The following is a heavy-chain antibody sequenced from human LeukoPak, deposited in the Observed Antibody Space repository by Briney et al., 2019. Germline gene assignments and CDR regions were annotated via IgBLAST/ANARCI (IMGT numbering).Heavy chain of an antibody. CDR2: INPNSGGT. CDR1: GYTFTGYY. V-gene: IGHV1-2*02. Sequence: ASVKVSCKASGYTFTGYYMHWVRQAPGQGLEWMGWINPNSGGTNYAQKFQGRVTMTRDMSTSTVYMELSSLRSEDTAVYYCARNLWFGESSDAFDMWGQGTLVIVSS. D-gene: IGHD3-10*01. J-gene: IGHJ4*02. CDR3: ARNLWFGESSDAFDM.